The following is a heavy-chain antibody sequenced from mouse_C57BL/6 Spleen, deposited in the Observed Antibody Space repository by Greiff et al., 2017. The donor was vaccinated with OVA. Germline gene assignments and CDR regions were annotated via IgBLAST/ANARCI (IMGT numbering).Heavy chain of an antibody. D-gene: IGHD3-3*01. V-gene: IGHV1-26*01. Sequence: VQLQQSGPELVKPGASVKLSCKASGYTFTDYYMNWVKQSHGKSLEWIGDINPNNGGSSYNQKFKGKATLTVDQSSSTAYMELRSLTSEDSAVYYCARMRGRGYYAMDYWGQGTSVTVSS. CDR3: ARMRGRGYYAMDY. CDR2: INPNNGGS. CDR1: GYTFTDYY. J-gene: IGHJ4*01.